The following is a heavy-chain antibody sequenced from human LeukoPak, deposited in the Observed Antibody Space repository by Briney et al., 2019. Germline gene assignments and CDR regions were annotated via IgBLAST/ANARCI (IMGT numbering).Heavy chain of an antibody. Sequence: PGGSPRLSCAASGFTFSSYSMNWVRQAPGKGLEWVSSISSSSSYIYYADSVKGRFTISRDNAKNSLYLQMNGLRAEDTAVYYCARPPKRDSSGYFDYWGQGTLVTVSS. V-gene: IGHV3-21*01. D-gene: IGHD3-22*01. CDR3: ARPPKRDSSGYFDY. CDR2: ISSSSSYI. J-gene: IGHJ4*02. CDR1: GFTFSSYS.